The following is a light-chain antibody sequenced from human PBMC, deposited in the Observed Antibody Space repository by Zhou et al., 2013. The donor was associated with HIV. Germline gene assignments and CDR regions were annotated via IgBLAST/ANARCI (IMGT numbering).Light chain of an antibody. V-gene: IGKV1-27*01. CDR2: SAS. CDR1: QDINHF. CDR3: LHSHERPLS. J-gene: IGKJ4*01. Sequence: DIQMTQSPSTLSASVGDRVTITCRASQDINHFLAWYQQTAGQVPKLLIHSASSLASSGVPSRFSGSGSGTDFTLTISNLQPEDVATYFCLHSHERPLSFGGGTQGRDQ.